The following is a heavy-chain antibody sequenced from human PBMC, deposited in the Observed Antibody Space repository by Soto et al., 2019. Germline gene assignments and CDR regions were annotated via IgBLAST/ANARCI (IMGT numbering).Heavy chain of an antibody. Sequence: PSETLSLTCAVYGESFSGHIWTWIRQTPGKGLQWIGQINHSGSASYNPSLKSRVTISVRTSNSQFSLELSSVTAADTAVYYCARGLITGSHYSGGWYYFDSWGQGTQVTVS. CDR3: ARGLITGSHYSGGWYYFDS. CDR2: INHSGSA. J-gene: IGHJ4*02. D-gene: IGHD6-19*01. V-gene: IGHV4-34*01. CDR1: GESFSGHI.